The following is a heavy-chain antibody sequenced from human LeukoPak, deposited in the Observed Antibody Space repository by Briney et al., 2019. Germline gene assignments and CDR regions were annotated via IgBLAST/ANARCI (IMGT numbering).Heavy chain of an antibody. V-gene: IGHV1-8*03. CDR2: MNPNSGNT. CDR1: GYTFTSYD. CDR3: ARAGCPAVTTHYFDY. D-gene: IGHD4-17*01. Sequence: ASVKVSCKASGYTFTSYDINWVRQTTGQGLEWMGWMNPNSGNTGYAQKFQGRVTITRNTSISTAYMELSSLRSEDTAVYYCARAGCPAVTTHYFDYWGQGTLVTVSS. J-gene: IGHJ4*02.